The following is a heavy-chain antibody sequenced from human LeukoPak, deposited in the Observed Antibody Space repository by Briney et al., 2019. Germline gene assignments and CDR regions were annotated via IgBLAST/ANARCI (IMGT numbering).Heavy chain of an antibody. CDR1: GFTFSSYG. J-gene: IGHJ4*02. CDR3: AKDARIAVAGTHYCDY. CDR2: ISYDGSNK. Sequence: GGSLRLSCAASGFTFSSYGMHWVRQAPGKGLEWVAVISYDGSNKYYADSVKGRFTISRDNSKNTLYLQMNSLRAEDTAVYYCAKDARIAVAGTHYCDYWGQGTLVTVSS. D-gene: IGHD6-19*01. V-gene: IGHV3-30*18.